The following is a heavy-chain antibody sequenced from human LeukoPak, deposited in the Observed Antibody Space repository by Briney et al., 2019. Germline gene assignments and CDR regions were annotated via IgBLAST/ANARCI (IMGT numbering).Heavy chain of an antibody. CDR3: AKDRAFGETSYYFDY. CDR1: GFTVTSNY. CDR2: IYSGGTT. D-gene: IGHD3-10*01. Sequence: GGSLRLSCAASGFTVTSNYMSWVRQAPRKGLEWVSVIYSGGTTYYADSVKGRFTISRDNSKNTLYLQMNSLRAEDTAVYYCAKDRAFGETSYYFDYWGQGTLVTVSS. V-gene: IGHV3-66*01. J-gene: IGHJ4*02.